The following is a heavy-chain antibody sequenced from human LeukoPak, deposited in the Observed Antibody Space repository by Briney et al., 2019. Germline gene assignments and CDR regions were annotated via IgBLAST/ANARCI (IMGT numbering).Heavy chain of an antibody. CDR1: GYSISSGYY. CDR3: ARNTSVISVAGPDNWYLDL. CDR2: IYYSGST. V-gene: IGHV4-38-2*01. D-gene: IGHD6-19*01. Sequence: SETLSLTCAVSGYSISSGYYWGWIRQPPGKGLQWIGSIYYSGSTSYNPSLKSRVTMSVDTSKNQFSLKLSSVTAADTAVYYCARNTSVISVAGPDNWYLDLWGRGTLVTVSS. J-gene: IGHJ2*01.